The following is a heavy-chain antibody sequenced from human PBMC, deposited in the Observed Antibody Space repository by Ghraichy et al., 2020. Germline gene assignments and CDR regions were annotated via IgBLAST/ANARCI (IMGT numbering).Heavy chain of an antibody. CDR3: AKDRGVTRNYFDY. D-gene: IGHD3-16*01. CDR2: ISYDGSNK. Sequence: GGSLRLSCAASGFTFSSYGMHWVRQAPGKGLEWVAVISYDGSNKYYADSVKGRFTISRDNSKNTLYLQMNSLRAEDTAVYYCAKDRGVTRNYFDYWGQGTLVTVSS. V-gene: IGHV3-30*18. CDR1: GFTFSSYG. J-gene: IGHJ4*02.